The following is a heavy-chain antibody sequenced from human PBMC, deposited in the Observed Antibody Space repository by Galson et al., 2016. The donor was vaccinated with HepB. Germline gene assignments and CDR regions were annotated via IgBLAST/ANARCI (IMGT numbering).Heavy chain of an antibody. Sequence: SLRLSCAASGFTFENYGMSWVRQVPGKGLEWVSGINWIGGGTGYIESVKGRFTISGDNAKNSLYLEMNSLRVEDTALYYCERGDGFSDTWFDPWGQGTQVTVSS. CDR3: ERGDGFSDTWFDP. CDR2: INWIGGGT. D-gene: IGHD3-10*01. V-gene: IGHV3-20*04. CDR1: GFTFENYG. J-gene: IGHJ5*02.